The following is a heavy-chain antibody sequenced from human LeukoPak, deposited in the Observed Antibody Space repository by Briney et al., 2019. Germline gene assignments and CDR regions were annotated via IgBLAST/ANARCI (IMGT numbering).Heavy chain of an antibody. Sequence: DPSQTLSLTCTVSGGSISSGSYYWSWIRQPAGKGLEWIGRIYTSGSTNYNPSLKSRVTISVDTSKNQFSLKLSSVTAADTAVYYCARDRSASSLPGAWFDPWGRGTLVTVSS. J-gene: IGHJ5*02. CDR2: IYTSGST. D-gene: IGHD6-13*01. CDR1: GGSISSGSYY. V-gene: IGHV4-61*02. CDR3: ARDRSASSLPGAWFDP.